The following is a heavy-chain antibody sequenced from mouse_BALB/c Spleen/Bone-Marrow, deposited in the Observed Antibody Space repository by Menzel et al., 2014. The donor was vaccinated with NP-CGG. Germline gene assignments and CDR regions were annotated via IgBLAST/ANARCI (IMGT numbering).Heavy chain of an antibody. CDR3: ARHPRGATMIHYSIDY. CDR2: VSSGGHST. J-gene: IGHJ4*01. V-gene: IGHV5-12-1*01. CDR1: GFAFSYYD. D-gene: IGHD2-4*01. Sequence: EVHLVESGGGLVKPGGSLKLSCAASGFAFSYYDMSWVRQTPEKRLEWVAYVSSGGHSTYFPDTVKGRFTISRDNAKNTLYLQMSSLKSEDTAMYYCARHPRGATMIHYSIDYWGQGTSVTVSS.